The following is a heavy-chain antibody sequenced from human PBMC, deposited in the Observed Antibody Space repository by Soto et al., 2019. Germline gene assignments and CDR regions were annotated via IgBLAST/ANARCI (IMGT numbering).Heavy chain of an antibody. CDR1: GFTFNRYP. CDR2: VSYDGNTK. Sequence: PGGSLRLSCATSGFTFNRYPIHWVRQAPGKGLEWVAVVSYDGNTKFYLDSVKGRFTISRDDSKNTLYLQMNSLRVEDTAVYYCAKDRLAGNFDYWGQGTQVTVSS. CDR3: AKDRLAGNFDY. J-gene: IGHJ4*02. V-gene: IGHV3-30-3*02.